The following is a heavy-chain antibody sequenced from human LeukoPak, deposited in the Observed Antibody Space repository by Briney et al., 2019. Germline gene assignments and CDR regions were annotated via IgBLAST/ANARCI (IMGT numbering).Heavy chain of an antibody. D-gene: IGHD6-19*01. CDR3: ARDWSVAGNDY. J-gene: IGHJ4*02. CDR1: GYTFTTYY. V-gene: IGHV1-46*01. CDR2: INPNAGDT. Sequence: GASVKVSCKASGYTFTTYYLHWVRQAPGQGLEWMGIINPNAGDTGYARKFLGRVTMTGDTSTSTVYMELSSLRSEDTAVYYCARDWSVAGNDYWGQGTLVTVSS.